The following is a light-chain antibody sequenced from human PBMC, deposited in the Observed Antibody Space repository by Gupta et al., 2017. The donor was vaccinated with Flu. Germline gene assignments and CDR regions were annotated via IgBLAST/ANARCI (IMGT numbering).Light chain of an antibody. V-gene: IGLV1-47*01. Sequence: RGTSAGTGTTSTVGSNCLHRYQQRPATAPNLLIYTNSKRNSAEPARFSGSKYGTSATVTTSGLRAEDEADYYCVAGDDNRSGYVFGTGTKVTVL. CDR1: TSTVGSNC. CDR3: VAGDDNRSGYV. J-gene: IGLJ1*01. CDR2: TNS.